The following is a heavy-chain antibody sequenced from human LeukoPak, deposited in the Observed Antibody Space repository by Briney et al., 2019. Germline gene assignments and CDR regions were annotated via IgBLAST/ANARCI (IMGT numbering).Heavy chain of an antibody. Sequence: PSETLFLTCTVSGGSIRSSHWSWIRQPPGKGLEFIGYIYYSGTSNYNPSLKSRVTMSVDTSNNQFSLKLNSVTAADTAVYYCAKAAGYSTIYWFDPWGQGTLVTVSS. CDR3: AKAAGYSTIYWFDP. D-gene: IGHD6-13*01. J-gene: IGHJ5*02. CDR1: GGSIRSSH. V-gene: IGHV4-59*01. CDR2: IYYSGTS.